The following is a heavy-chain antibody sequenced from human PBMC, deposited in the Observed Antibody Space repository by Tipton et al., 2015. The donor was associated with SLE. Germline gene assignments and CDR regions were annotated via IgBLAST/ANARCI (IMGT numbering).Heavy chain of an antibody. CDR2: IKEDGSEQ. Sequence: SLRLSCAASGFICSRYWMSWVRQAPGKGLEWVANIKEDGSEQFYVDSVKGRFTISRDNAKNSLYLQMHSLRGEDTAVYYCARDRSLKGFDYWGQGTLVTVSS. J-gene: IGHJ4*02. CDR3: ARDRSLKGFDY. CDR1: GFICSRYW. V-gene: IGHV3-7*01.